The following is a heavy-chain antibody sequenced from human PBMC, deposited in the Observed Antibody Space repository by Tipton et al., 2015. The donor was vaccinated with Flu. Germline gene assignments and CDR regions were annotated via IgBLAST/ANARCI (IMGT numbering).Heavy chain of an antibody. Sequence: TLSLTCTVSGASISSGFYRWSWFRRPAGKGLEWIGRFSIDGNTNYNPSLKSRLTIFLDTSKNLFTLSLSSVTAADTAVYYCARDRGVGHVDPWGRGIVVSVSS. CDR1: GASISSGFYR. J-gene: IGHJ5*02. CDR3: ARDRGVGHVDP. D-gene: IGHD3-16*01. V-gene: IGHV4-61*02. CDR2: FSIDGNT.